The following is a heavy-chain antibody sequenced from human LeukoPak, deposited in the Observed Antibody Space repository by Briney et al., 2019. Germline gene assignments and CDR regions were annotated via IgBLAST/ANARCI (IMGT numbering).Heavy chain of an antibody. V-gene: IGHV1-2*02. D-gene: IGHD4-23*01. CDR1: GYTFTGYH. J-gene: IGHJ4*02. CDR3: ARDLTPTVVTSNFDY. Sequence: ASVKVSCKASGYTFTGYHMYWVRQAPGQGLEWMGWINPSSGGTRYAQKFQGRVTMTRDTSISTAYMELSRLTSDDTAVYYCARDLTPTVVTSNFDYWGQGTLVTVSS. CDR2: INPSSGGT.